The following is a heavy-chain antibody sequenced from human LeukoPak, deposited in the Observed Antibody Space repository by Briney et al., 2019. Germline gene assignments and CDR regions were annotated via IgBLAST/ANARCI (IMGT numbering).Heavy chain of an antibody. D-gene: IGHD7-27*01. V-gene: IGHV4-61*02. Sequence: PSQTLSLTCTVPGGSISSGSYYWSWIRQPAGKGLEWIGRIYTSGSTNYNPSLKSRVTISVDTSKNQFSLKLSSVTAADTAVYYCARDPRQLGGYYYYYMDVWGKGTTVTVSS. CDR2: IYTSGST. J-gene: IGHJ6*03. CDR1: GGSISSGSYY. CDR3: ARDPRQLGGYYYYYMDV.